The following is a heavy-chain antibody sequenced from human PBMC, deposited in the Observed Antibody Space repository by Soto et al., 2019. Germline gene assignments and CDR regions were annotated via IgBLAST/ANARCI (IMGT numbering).Heavy chain of an antibody. CDR3: VREGKAGAGLNWFDL. J-gene: IGHJ5*02. CDR2: IYYSGST. D-gene: IGHD6-19*01. V-gene: IGHV4-59*12. Sequence: QVQLQESGPGLVKPSETLSLTCTVSGGSISSYYWSWIRQPPGKGLEWIGYIYYSGSTNYNPSPKSRVPISVDMSKNQVPLKLGSVHAADTAVYFGVREGKAGAGLNWFDLWGQGTLVTVSS. CDR1: GGSISSYY.